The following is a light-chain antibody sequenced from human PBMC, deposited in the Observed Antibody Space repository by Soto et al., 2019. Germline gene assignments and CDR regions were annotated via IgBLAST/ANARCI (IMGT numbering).Light chain of an antibody. J-gene: IGKJ2*01. CDR2: GAS. Sequence: EIVLTQSPGTLSLSPGERATLSCRASQSVSSSYLAWYQQKPGQAPRLLISGASSRATGIPERFSGSESGTDFTLTISRLEPEDFGVYYCQQYGSSPYTFGQGTKLEIK. CDR1: QSVSSSY. V-gene: IGKV3-20*01. CDR3: QQYGSSPYT.